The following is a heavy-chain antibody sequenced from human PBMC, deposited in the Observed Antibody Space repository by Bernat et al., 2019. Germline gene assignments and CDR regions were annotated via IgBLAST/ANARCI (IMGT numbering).Heavy chain of an antibody. Sequence: EVQLVESGGGLVQPGGSLRLSCAASGFTFSSYAMSWVRQAPGKGLEWVSYISSSSSYTNYADSVKGRFTISRDNAKNSLYLQMNSLRAEDTAVYYCASNSDYYYYYMDVWGKGTTVTVSS. V-gene: IGHV3-48*04. J-gene: IGHJ6*03. D-gene: IGHD4-23*01. CDR1: GFTFSSYA. CDR3: ASNSDYYYYYMDV. CDR2: ISSSSSYT.